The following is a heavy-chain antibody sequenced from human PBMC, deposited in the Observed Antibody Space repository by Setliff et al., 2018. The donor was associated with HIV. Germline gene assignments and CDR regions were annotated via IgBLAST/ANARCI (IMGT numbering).Heavy chain of an antibody. J-gene: IGHJ5*01. V-gene: IGHV3-7*03. Sequence: GGSLRLSCAASGFTFSSAWMGGVRQAPAKGLEWVANISPDGSATYYVDSVKGRFTISRDNAKNSLYLQMDSLRAEDTAVYHCAKLREGHVYSQYDSWGHGTLVTVSS. D-gene: IGHD2-21*01. CDR1: GFTFSSAW. CDR3: AKLREGHVYSQYDS. CDR2: ISPDGSAT.